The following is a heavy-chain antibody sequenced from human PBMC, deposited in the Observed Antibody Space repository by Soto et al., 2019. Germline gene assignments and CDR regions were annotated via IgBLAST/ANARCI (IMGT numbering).Heavy chain of an antibody. J-gene: IGHJ4*02. V-gene: IGHV4-59*01. Sequence: SETLSLTCTVSGGSISSYYWSWIRQPPGKGLEWIGYIYYSGSTNYNPSLKRRVTISVDTSKNQFSLKLSSVTAADTAVYYCARDLGIAAAGTGYWGQGTLVTVSS. CDR1: GGSISSYY. CDR2: IYYSGST. CDR3: ARDLGIAAAGTGY. D-gene: IGHD6-13*01.